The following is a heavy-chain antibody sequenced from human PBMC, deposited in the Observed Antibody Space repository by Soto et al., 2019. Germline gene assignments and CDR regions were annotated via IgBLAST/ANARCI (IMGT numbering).Heavy chain of an antibody. Sequence: SETLSLTCTVSGGSISSGDYYWSWIRQPPGKGLEWIGYIYYSGSTYYNPSLKSRVTISVDTSKNQFSLKLSSVTAADTAVYYCARADWEVAVYYGMDVWGQGTTVTVSS. CDR2: IYYSGST. D-gene: IGHD2-15*01. CDR1: GGSISSGDYY. J-gene: IGHJ6*02. V-gene: IGHV4-30-4*01. CDR3: ARADWEVAVYYGMDV.